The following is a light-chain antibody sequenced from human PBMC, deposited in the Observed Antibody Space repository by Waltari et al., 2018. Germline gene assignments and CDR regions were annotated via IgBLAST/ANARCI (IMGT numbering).Light chain of an antibody. CDR1: SSNIGKNY. Sequence: QSVLTQPPSASGTPGQRVTISCSGSSSNIGKNYVYWHQQLPGTAPKLLISGNDQRPSVVPDRFSGSKSGTSASLAISGLRSEDEADYYCAAWDDSLGVWIFGGGTKLTVL. CDR2: GND. V-gene: IGLV1-47*01. J-gene: IGLJ2*01. CDR3: AAWDDSLGVWI.